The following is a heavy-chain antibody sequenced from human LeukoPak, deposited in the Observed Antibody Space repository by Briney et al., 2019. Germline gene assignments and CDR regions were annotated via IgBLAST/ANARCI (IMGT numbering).Heavy chain of an antibody. CDR1: GYTFTSYD. D-gene: IGHD5-18*01. V-gene: IGHV1-8*01. CDR2: MNPNSGNT. Sequence: ASVKVSCKASGYTFTSYDINWVRQATGQGLEWMGWMNPNSGNTGYAQKFQGRVTMTRNTSISTAYMELSSLRSEDTAVYYCARPGGYSYTFYPWGQGTLVTVSS. J-gene: IGHJ5*02. CDR3: ARPGGYSYTFYP.